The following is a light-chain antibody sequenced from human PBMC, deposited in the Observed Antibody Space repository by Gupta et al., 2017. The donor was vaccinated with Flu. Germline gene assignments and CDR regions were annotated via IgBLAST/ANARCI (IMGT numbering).Light chain of an antibody. CDR3: QQYNNWPGRT. Sequence: DIVMTQSPATLSVSPGERATLSCRASQSVSSNLAWYQQKPGQAPRLLIYGASTRATGIPARFSGSGSGTEFTLTISSLQSEDFAVYYCQQYNNWPGRTFGQGTKVEIK. CDR2: GAS. J-gene: IGKJ1*01. V-gene: IGKV3-15*01. CDR1: QSVSSN.